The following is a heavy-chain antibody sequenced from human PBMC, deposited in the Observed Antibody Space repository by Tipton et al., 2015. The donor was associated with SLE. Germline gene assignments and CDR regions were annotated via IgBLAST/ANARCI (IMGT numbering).Heavy chain of an antibody. CDR1: GGSFSGYY. CDR2: INYSGST. V-gene: IGHV4-34*01. Sequence: TLSLTCAVYGGSFSGYYWSWIRQPPGKGLEWIGEINYSGSTNYNPSLKSRVTISVDTSKNQFSLKLSSVTAADTAVYYCASPGYSYGYWGQGTLVTVSS. D-gene: IGHD5-18*01. CDR3: ASPGYSYGY. J-gene: IGHJ4*02.